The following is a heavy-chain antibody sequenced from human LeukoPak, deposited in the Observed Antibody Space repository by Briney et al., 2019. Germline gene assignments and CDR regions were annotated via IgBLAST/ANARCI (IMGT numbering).Heavy chain of an antibody. D-gene: IGHD2-2*01. CDR3: ARGGGYCSSTSCYVRWFDP. CDR2: IIPIFGTA. Sequence: SVKVSCKASGGTFSSYAISWVRQAPGQGLEWMGRIIPIFGTANYAQKFQGRVTITTDESTSTAYMELSSLRSEDTAVYYCARGGGYCSSTSCYVRWFDPWGQGTLVTVSS. J-gene: IGHJ5*02. V-gene: IGHV1-69*05. CDR1: GGTFSSYA.